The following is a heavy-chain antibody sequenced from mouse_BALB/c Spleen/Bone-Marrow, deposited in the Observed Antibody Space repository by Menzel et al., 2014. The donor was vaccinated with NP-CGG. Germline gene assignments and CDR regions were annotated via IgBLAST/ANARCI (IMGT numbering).Heavy chain of an antibody. Sequence: QVQLQQSGPELMKPGASVKISCKATGYTFSSYWIEWVNPRPGHGLVWIGEILPGSDSTNYNEKFKGQATFTADTSSNTACIQLSSLTSEDSTEYYSAGRGRGFAWFPNRDKGTLATFSA. J-gene: IGHJ3*01. CDR1: GYTFSSYW. CDR2: ILPGSDST. V-gene: IGHV1-9*01. CDR3: AGRGRGFAWFPN.